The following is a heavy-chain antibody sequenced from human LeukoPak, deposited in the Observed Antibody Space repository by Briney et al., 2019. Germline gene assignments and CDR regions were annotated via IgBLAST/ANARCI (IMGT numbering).Heavy chain of an antibody. D-gene: IGHD6-13*01. V-gene: IGHV3-23*01. CDR3: ARGAAAGLYYYGMDV. CDR1: GFTFSSYA. J-gene: IGHJ6*04. Sequence: GGSLRLSCAASGFTFSSYAMSWVRQAPGKGLEWVSAISGSGGSTYYADSVKGRFTISRDNSKNTLYLQMNSLRAEDTAVYYCARGAAAGLYYYGMDVWGKGTTVTVSS. CDR2: ISGSGGST.